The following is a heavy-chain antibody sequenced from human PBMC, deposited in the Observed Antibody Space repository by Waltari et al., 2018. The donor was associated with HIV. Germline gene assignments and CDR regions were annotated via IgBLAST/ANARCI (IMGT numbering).Heavy chain of an antibody. Sequence: QVQLVESGGGLVEPGGSLRLACAASGFTFSDYLMNWIRQAPGKGLEWVSYISSSGNTIYYADSVKGRFTISRDNAKNSLYLQLNSLRAEDTAVYYCARDRYYDTSGYRSLDYWGQGTLVTVSS. J-gene: IGHJ4*02. CDR2: ISSSGNTI. CDR3: ARDRYYDTSGYRSLDY. V-gene: IGHV3-11*01. D-gene: IGHD3-22*01. CDR1: GFTFSDYL.